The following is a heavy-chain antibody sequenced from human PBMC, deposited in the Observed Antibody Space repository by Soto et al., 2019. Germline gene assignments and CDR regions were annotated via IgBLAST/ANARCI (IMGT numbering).Heavy chain of an antibody. V-gene: IGHV4-31*03. CDR2: IYYSGST. CDR1: GGSISSGGYY. CDR3: ARETLYYYYYGMDV. Sequence: QVQLQESGPGLVKPSQTLSLTCTVSGGSISSGGYYWSWIRQHPGKGLEWIGYIYYSGSTYYNPSLTSRVTISVDTSKNQFSLKLSSVTAADTAVYYCARETLYYYYYGMDVWGQGTTVTVSS. J-gene: IGHJ6*02.